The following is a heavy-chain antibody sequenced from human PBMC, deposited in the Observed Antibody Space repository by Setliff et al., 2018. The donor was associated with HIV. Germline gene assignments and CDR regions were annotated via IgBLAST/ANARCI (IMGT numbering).Heavy chain of an antibody. Sequence: SETLSLTCIVSGGSVNDYYWSWIRKSPGKGLEWIGEIVDSGATNYNPSLKSRVTILLDTSKKQFSLKLNSVTAADAAVYYCARAPSCADSWCYIYYYYYYGMDVWGQGTTVTVSS. D-gene: IGHD2-8*01. J-gene: IGHJ6*02. V-gene: IGHV4-34*12. CDR2: IVDSGAT. CDR1: GGSVNDYY. CDR3: ARAPSCADSWCYIYYYYYYGMDV.